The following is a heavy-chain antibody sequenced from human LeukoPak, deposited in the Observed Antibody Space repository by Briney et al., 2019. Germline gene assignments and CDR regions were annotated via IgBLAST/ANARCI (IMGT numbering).Heavy chain of an antibody. CDR2: IYYSGST. CDR3: SRVYCSGGSCPFDY. Sequence: SETLSLTCTVSGGSISSYYWSGIRQPPGKGLEWIGYIYYSGSTNYNPSLKSRVTISVDTSKNQFSLKLSSVTAADTAVYYCSRVYCSGGSCPFDYWGQGTLVTVSS. CDR1: GGSISSYY. V-gene: IGHV4-59*01. D-gene: IGHD2-15*01. J-gene: IGHJ4*02.